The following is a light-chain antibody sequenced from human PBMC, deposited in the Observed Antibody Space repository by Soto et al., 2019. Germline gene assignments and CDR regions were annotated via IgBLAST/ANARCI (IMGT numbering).Light chain of an antibody. J-gene: IGKJ5*01. CDR3: QQYGSSPLLS. Sequence: VLTQSPGTLSLSPGESATLSCRASQTVSITYLTWYQQKPGQAPRLLIFGASKRATGIPDRFSGSGSGRDFTLPISGLEPEDFAVYYCQQYGSSPLLSFGQGTRLEIK. V-gene: IGKV3-20*01. CDR1: QTVSITY. CDR2: GAS.